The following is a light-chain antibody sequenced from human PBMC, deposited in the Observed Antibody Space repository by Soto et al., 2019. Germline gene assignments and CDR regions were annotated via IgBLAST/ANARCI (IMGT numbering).Light chain of an antibody. CDR2: EVS. Sequence: QSALTQPASVSGSPGQSITISCTGTSSDVGSYNYVSWYQQHPGKAPKLLIYEVSNRPSGVSNRSSGSKSGNTASLPISGLQAEDEADYYCSSYTSSITVVFGTGPTVTVL. V-gene: IGLV2-14*01. CDR3: SSYTSSITVV. J-gene: IGLJ1*01. CDR1: SSDVGSYNY.